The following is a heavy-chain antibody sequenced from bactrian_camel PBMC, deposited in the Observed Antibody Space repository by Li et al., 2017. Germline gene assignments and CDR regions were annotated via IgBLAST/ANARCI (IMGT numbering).Heavy chain of an antibody. J-gene: IGHJ4*01. CDR3: VRDAEEY. CDR1: GFTFKNNI. CDR2: INTDGSNA. Sequence: VQLVESGGGLVQPGGSLRLSCAASGFTFKNNIMTWVRQTPGKGPECVSAINTDGSNAYYADSVKGRFTFSRDNAENTLYLQMNSLKPEDTAVYYCVRDAEEYWGQGTQVTVS. V-gene: IGHV3S6*01. D-gene: IGHD1*01.